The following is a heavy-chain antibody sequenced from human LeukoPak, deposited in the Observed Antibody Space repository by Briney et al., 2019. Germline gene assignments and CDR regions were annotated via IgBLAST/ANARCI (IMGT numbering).Heavy chain of an antibody. CDR1: GYXFISYH. J-gene: IGHJ4*02. D-gene: IGHD2-15*01. Sequence: ASVKVSCKSSGYXFISYHMHWVRQAPGQGLEWMGMINPRDANTYYAQKFQGRVTMTRDTATSTVYMELSSLRSEDTAMYYCSRELSGGYFDFWGQGSLVTVSS. V-gene: IGHV1-46*01. CDR3: SRELSGGYFDF. CDR2: INPRDANT.